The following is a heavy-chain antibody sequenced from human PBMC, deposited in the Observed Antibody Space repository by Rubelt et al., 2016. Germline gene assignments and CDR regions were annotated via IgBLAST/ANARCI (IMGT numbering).Heavy chain of an antibody. V-gene: IGHV4-39*01. CDR1: GDSISSSSYY. D-gene: IGHD6-13*01. CDR2: IYYSGST. J-gene: IGHJ4*02. CDR3: ARTYSSTWTRFDY. Sequence: QVQLQGSGPGLVKPSETLSLTCTVSGDSISSSSYYWGWIRQPPEKGLEWIGSIYYSGSTYYNPSLKSRVTISIDTSKKQFSLNLNSVTAADTAVYYCARTYSSTWTRFDYWGQGTLVIVSS.